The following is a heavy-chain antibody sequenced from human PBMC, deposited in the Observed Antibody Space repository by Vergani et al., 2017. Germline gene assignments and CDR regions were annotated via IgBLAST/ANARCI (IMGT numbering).Heavy chain of an antibody. CDR2: INAGNGNT. V-gene: IGHV1-3*01. CDR1: GYTFTSYA. Sequence: QVQLVQSGAEVKKPGASVKVSCKASGYTFTSYAMHWVRQAPGQRLEWMGWINAGNGNTKYSQKFQGRVTITRDTSASTAYMELSSLRSEDTAVYYCAGDGGGGAYDAFDIWGQGTMVTVSS. D-gene: IGHD2-15*01. CDR3: AGDGGGGAYDAFDI. J-gene: IGHJ3*02.